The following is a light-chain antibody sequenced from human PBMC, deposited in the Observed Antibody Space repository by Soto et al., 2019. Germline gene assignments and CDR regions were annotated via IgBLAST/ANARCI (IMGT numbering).Light chain of an antibody. CDR2: EVT. J-gene: IGLJ3*02. CDR3: SSYAASNNFYFV. Sequence: QSARTQPPSASGSPGQSVTISCTGTSSDLGGYNYVSWYQQYPCRAPKLMIYEVTKRPSGVPDRFSGSKSGNTASLTVSGLQAEDEADYYCSSYAASNNFYFVFGGGTKLTV. CDR1: SSDLGGYNY. V-gene: IGLV2-8*01.